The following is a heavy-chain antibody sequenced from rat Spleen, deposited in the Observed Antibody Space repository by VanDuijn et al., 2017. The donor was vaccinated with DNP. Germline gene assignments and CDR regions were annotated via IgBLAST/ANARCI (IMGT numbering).Heavy chain of an antibody. CDR2: ISYSGTT. V-gene: IGHV3-1*01. CDR3: ARWSRYFDY. Sequence: EVQLQESGPGLVTPSQSLSLTCSVTGYSITSNYWAWIRKFPGNKMEWMGYISYSGTTRYNPSLKSRISITRDTSKNHFILQLNSVTTEDTATYYCARWSRYFDYWGQGVMVTVSS. J-gene: IGHJ2*01. CDR1: GYSITSNY.